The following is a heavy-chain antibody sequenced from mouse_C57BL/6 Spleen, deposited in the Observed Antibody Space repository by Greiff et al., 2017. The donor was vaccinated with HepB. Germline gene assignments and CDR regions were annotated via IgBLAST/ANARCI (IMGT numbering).Heavy chain of an antibody. CDR2: IYPGDGDT. D-gene: IGHD3-2*02. CDR3: ARTELRLGFAY. Sequence: QVQLKQSGPELVKPGASVKISCKASGYAFSSSWMNWVKQRPGKGLEWIGRIYPGDGDTNYNGKFKGKATLTADKSSSTAYMQLSSLTSEDSAVYFCARTELRLGFAYWGQGTLVTVSA. J-gene: IGHJ3*01. CDR1: GYAFSSSW. V-gene: IGHV1-82*01.